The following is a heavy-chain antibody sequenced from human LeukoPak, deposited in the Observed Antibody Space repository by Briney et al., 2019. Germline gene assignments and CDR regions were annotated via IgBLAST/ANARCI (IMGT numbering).Heavy chain of an antibody. J-gene: IGHJ5*02. CDR3: AKGAAAGLVDWFDP. CDR2: ITGRGDET. Sequence: GGSLRLSCAASGFIFSDYALMWVRQAPGKGLEWVSSITGRGDETFYADSVKGRFSLSRDNSKNMLYLQMYSLGAEDTAIYYCAKGAAAGLVDWFDPWGQGTLVAVSS. V-gene: IGHV3-23*01. CDR1: GFIFSDYA. D-gene: IGHD6-13*01.